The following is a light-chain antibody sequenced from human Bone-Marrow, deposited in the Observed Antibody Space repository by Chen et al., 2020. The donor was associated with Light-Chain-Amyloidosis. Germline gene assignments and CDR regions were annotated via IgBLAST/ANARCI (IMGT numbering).Light chain of an antibody. CDR2: GDS. V-gene: IGLV1-40*01. Sequence: QSVLTQPPSVSGAPGQRVTISCTGSSSNIGAGYDVRWYQQLPGTAPKLLIYGDSNRPSGVPDRFSDSKSGTSASLAITGLQADDEAHYYCQSFDSSLSGSAVVFGGGTKLTVL. CDR3: QSFDSSLSGSAVV. CDR1: SSNIGAGYD. J-gene: IGLJ2*01.